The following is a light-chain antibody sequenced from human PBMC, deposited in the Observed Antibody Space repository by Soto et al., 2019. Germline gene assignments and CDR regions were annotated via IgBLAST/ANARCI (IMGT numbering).Light chain of an antibody. Sequence: QSALTQPASVSGSPGQSITISCTGTSSDVGGYNYVSWYQQHPGKAPNLIIFDVSNRPSGVSNRFSGSKSGNSASLTISGLQAEDEAVYYFSSYTGSNTPVVFGGGTKLTVL. J-gene: IGLJ2*01. CDR2: DVS. V-gene: IGLV2-14*01. CDR3: SSYTGSNTPVV. CDR1: SSDVGGYNY.